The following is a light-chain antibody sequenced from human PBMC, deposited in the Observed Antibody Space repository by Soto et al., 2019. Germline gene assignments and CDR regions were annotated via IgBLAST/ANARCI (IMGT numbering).Light chain of an antibody. CDR3: QQYNNWPQT. V-gene: IGKV3-15*01. J-gene: IGKJ1*01. CDR1: QSVSSSY. CDR2: DAS. Sequence: ELVLTQSPATLSLSPGERATLSCRASQSVSSSYLAWYQQKPGQAPRLLIYDASTRATGIPARFSGSGSGTDFTLTISGLQSEDFAVYYCQQYNNWPQTVGQGTKVDI.